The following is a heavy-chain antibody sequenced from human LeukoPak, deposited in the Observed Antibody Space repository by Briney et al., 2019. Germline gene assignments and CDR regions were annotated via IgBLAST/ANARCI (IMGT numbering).Heavy chain of an antibody. J-gene: IGHJ4*02. CDR3: ARSPYYDILTGYYPSDY. CDR1: GYTFTGYY. D-gene: IGHD3-9*01. V-gene: IGHV1-2*02. CDR2: INPNSGGT. Sequence: ASVKVSCKASGYTFTGYYVHWVRQAPGQGLEWMGWINPNSGGTNYAQKFQGRVTMTRDTSISTAYMELSRLRSDDTAVYYCARSPYYDILTGYYPSDYWGQGTLVTVSS.